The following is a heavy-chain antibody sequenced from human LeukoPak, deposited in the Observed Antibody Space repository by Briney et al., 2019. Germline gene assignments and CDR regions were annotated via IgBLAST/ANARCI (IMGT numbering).Heavy chain of an antibody. V-gene: IGHV3-74*01. CDR2: INTDGSST. CDR1: GYTFSSYW. Sequence: PGGSLRLSCAASGYTFSSYWMRWVRQAPGKGLVWVSRINTDGSSTSYADSVKGRFTISRDSAKNTLYLQMNSLRAEDTAVYYCARVGYGGTWYVDYWGQGTLVTVSA. CDR3: ARVGYGGTWYVDY. D-gene: IGHD6-13*01. J-gene: IGHJ4*02.